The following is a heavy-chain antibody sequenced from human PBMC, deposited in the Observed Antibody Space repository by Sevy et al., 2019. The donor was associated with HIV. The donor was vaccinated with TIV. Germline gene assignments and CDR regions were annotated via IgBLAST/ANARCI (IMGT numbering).Heavy chain of an antibody. V-gene: IGHV4-34*01. J-gene: IGHJ5*02. D-gene: IGHD5-18*01. CDR1: GGSFSGYY. CDR3: AREAGYSYGRRFDP. CDR2: INHSGST. Sequence: SETLSLTCAVYGGSFSGYYWSWIRQPPGKGLEWIGEINHSGSTNYNPSLKSRVTISVDTSKNQFSLKLSSVTAADTAVYYCAREAGYSYGRRFDPWGQRTLVTVSS.